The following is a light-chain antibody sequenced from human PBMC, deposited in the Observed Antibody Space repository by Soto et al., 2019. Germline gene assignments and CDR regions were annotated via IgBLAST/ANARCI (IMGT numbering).Light chain of an antibody. Sequence: EIVLTQSPGTLSLSPGERATLSCRASQSFNSIYLAWYQQKPGQAPRLLIYGASSRATGIPDRFSGSGSGTDFTLTISRVEPEDFAVYYCHQYDSWTFGQGTKVEIK. CDR2: GAS. V-gene: IGKV3-20*01. J-gene: IGKJ1*01. CDR3: HQYDSWT. CDR1: QSFNSIY.